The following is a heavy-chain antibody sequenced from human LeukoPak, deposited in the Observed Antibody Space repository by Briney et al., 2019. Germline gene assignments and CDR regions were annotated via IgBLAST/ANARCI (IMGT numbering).Heavy chain of an antibody. CDR1: GFTFSSYS. CDR2: ISSSSSYI. V-gene: IGHV3-21*04. Sequence: GGSLRLSCAASGFTFSSYSMNWVRQAPGKGLEWVSSISSSSSYIYYADSVKGRFTISRDNAKNSLYLQMNSLRAEDTAVYYCAKGSSGWAIRYFDYWGQGTLVTVSS. J-gene: IGHJ4*02. D-gene: IGHD6-19*01. CDR3: AKGSSGWAIRYFDY.